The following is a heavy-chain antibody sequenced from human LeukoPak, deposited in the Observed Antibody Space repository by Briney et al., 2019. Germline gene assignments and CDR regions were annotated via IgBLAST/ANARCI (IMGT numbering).Heavy chain of an antibody. CDR2: INPNSGGT. V-gene: IGHV1-2*06. D-gene: IGHD1-26*01. CDR3: AREDIVGAIGDY. Sequence: GASVNVSCKASGYTFTGYYMHWVRQDPGQGLEWMGRINPNSGGTNYAQKFQGRVTMTRDTSISTAYMELSRLGSDDTAVYYCAREDIVGAIGDYWGQGTLVTVSS. J-gene: IGHJ4*02. CDR1: GYTFTGYY.